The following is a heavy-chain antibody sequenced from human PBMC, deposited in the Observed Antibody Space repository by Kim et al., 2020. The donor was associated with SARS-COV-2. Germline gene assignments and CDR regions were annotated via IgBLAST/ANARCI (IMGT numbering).Heavy chain of an antibody. CDR1: GGSISSGGYY. Sequence: SETLSLICTVSGGSISSGGYYWSWIRQHPGKGLEWIGYIYYSGSTYYNPSLKSRVTISVDTSKNQFSLKLSSVTAADTAVYYCARGRGYDYVWGSYTTVPLDYWGQGTLVTVSS. CDR2: IYYSGST. D-gene: IGHD3-16*01. J-gene: IGHJ4*02. CDR3: ARGRGYDYVWGSYTTVPLDY. V-gene: IGHV4-31*03.